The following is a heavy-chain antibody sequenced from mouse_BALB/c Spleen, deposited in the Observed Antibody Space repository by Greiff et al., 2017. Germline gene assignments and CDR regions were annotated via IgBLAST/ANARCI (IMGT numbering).Heavy chain of an antibody. V-gene: IGHV1S135*01. Sequence: EVQLQESGPELGKPGASVKISCKASGYSFTGYNMYWVKQSHRKSLEWIGYIDPYNGGTSYNQKSKGKATLTVDKSSSTAYMHLNSLTSEDSAIYYCARENFYAMDYWGQGTSVTVSS. CDR1: GYSFTGYN. CDR2: IDPYNGGT. CDR3: ARENFYAMDY. J-gene: IGHJ4*01.